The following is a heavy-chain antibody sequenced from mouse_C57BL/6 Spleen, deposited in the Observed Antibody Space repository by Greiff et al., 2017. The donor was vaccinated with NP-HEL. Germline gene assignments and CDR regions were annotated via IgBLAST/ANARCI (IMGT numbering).Heavy chain of an antibody. J-gene: IGHJ4*01. V-gene: IGHV2-2*01. CDR2: IWSGGST. D-gene: IGHD1-1*01. CDR3: ARKGYYYGSSPYYAMDY. Sequence: QVQLQQSGPGLVQPSQSLSITCTVSGFSLTSYGVHWVRQSPGKGLEWLGVIWSGGSTDYNAAFISRLSISKDNSKSQVFFKMNSLQADDTAIYYCARKGYYYGSSPYYAMDYWGQGTSVTVSS. CDR1: GFSLTSYG.